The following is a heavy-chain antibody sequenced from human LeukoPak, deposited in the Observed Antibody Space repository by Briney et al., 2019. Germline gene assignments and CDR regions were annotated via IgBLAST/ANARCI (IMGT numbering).Heavy chain of an antibody. CDR2: ISSSSSYI. J-gene: IGHJ4*02. Sequence: GGSLRLSCAASGFTFSSYSMNWVRQAPGKGLEWVSSISSSSSYIYYADSVKGRFTISRDNAKNSLYLQMNSLRAEDTAVYYCARDLGGYYDFWSGPGWKYYFDYWGQGTLVTVPS. V-gene: IGHV3-21*01. D-gene: IGHD3-3*01. CDR1: GFTFSSYS. CDR3: ARDLGGYYDFWSGPGWKYYFDY.